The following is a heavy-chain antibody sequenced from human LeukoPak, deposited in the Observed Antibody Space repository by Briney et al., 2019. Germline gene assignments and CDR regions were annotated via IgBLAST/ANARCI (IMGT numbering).Heavy chain of an antibody. D-gene: IGHD5-18*01. Sequence: SETLSLTCTVSGGSISSGGHYWNWIRQHPGKGLEWIGYIYYSGSTYYNPSLKSRVTISVDTSKNQFSLKLSSVTAAETAVYYCAREPVHSYALDYFDYWGQGTLVTVSS. CDR3: AREPVHSYALDYFDY. V-gene: IGHV4-31*03. J-gene: IGHJ4*02. CDR2: IYYSGST. CDR1: GGSISSGGHY.